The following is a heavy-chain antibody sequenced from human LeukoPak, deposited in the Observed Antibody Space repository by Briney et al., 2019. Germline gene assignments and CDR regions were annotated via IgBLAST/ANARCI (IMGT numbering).Heavy chain of an antibody. CDR3: TSELGIQPWSQYY. CDR1: GFTFSSYW. D-gene: IGHD5-18*01. Sequence: GGSLRLSCAASGFTFSSYWMHWVRQVPGKGLVWVSYINSDGSNTNYADSVRGRFTISRDNAKNTLYLQMNSLRAEETGVYYCTSELGIQPWSQYYCGQGTLVTVSS. V-gene: IGHV3-74*01. CDR2: INSDGSNT. J-gene: IGHJ4*02.